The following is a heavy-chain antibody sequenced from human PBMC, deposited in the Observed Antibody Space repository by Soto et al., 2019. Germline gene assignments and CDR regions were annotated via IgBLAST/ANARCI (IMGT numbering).Heavy chain of an antibody. CDR2: ISSSSSTI. Sequence: GGSLRLSCAASGFTFSSYSMNWVRQAPGKGLEWVSYISSSSSTIYYADSVKGRFTISRDNAKNSLYLQMNSLRAEDTAVYYCARDRLLWFGEIGGYFDYWGQGTLVTVSS. CDR1: GFTFSSYS. CDR3: ARDRLLWFGEIGGYFDY. D-gene: IGHD3-10*01. V-gene: IGHV3-48*01. J-gene: IGHJ4*02.